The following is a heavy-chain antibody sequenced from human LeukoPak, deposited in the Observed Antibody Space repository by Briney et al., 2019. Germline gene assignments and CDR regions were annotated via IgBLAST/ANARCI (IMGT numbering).Heavy chain of an antibody. Sequence: GGSLRLSCAASGFTFSSYEMNWVRQAPGKGLEWVSYISNSGTAIYYADSVKGRFTISRDNAKSSLYLQMDSLRAEDTAVYYCARAGYSMDTEYFQHWGQGTLVTVSS. V-gene: IGHV3-48*03. CDR3: ARAGYSMDTEYFQH. CDR1: GFTFSSYE. CDR2: ISNSGTAI. J-gene: IGHJ1*01. D-gene: IGHD5-18*01.